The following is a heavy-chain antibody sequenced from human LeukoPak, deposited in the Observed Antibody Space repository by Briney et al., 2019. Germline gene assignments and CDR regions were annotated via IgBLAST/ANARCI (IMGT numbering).Heavy chain of an antibody. CDR1: GGSFSGYY. J-gene: IGHJ3*02. CDR3: AGNSLNYDILTGYYRDNDAFHI. Sequence: SETLSLTCAVYGGSFSGYYWSWIRQPPGKGLEWIGEINHSGSTNYNPSLKSRVTISVDTSKNQFSLKLSSVTAADTAVYYCAGNSLNYDILTGYYRDNDAFHIWGQGTVVTVSP. D-gene: IGHD3-9*01. V-gene: IGHV4-34*01. CDR2: INHSGST.